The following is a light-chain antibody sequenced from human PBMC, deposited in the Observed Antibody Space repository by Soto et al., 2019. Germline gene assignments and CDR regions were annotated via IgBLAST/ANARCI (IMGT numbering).Light chain of an antibody. J-gene: IGKJ4*01. V-gene: IGKV1-5*03. CDR2: KAS. Sequence: IQMTQSPSTLSASVGDIVTITCRASQSISSWLAWYQQKPGKAPKLLIYKASSLESGVPSRFSGSGSGTEFTLTISSLQPDDFATYYCQQYNSYLTFGGGTKVDI. CDR3: QQYNSYLT. CDR1: QSISSW.